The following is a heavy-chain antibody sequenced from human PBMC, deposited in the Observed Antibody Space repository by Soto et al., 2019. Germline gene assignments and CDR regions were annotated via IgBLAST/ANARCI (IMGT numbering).Heavy chain of an antibody. CDR3: ASLSGSYNERYFDS. CDR1: GFTFSSYS. Sequence: PGGSLRLSCAASGFTFSSYSMNWVRQAPGKGLEWVSYISPSSSTIYYADSVKGRFTISRDNAKNSLYLQMNSLRDEDTAVYYCASLSGSYNERYFDSCGQGTLATVAS. V-gene: IGHV3-48*02. CDR2: ISPSSSTI. J-gene: IGHJ4*02. D-gene: IGHD3-10*01.